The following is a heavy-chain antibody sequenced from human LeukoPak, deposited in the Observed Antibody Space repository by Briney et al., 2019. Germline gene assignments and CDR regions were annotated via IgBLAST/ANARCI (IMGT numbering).Heavy chain of an antibody. Sequence: PGGSLRLSCAASGFTFSSYWIHWVSHAPGKGLVWVSRINSDGSSTTYADSVKGRFTISRDNAKNTLYLQMNSLRAEDTAVYYCARDRGYSMDVWGQGTTVTVSS. CDR3: ARDRGYSMDV. V-gene: IGHV3-74*01. CDR1: GFTFSSYW. J-gene: IGHJ6*02. D-gene: IGHD3-16*02. CDR2: INSDGSST.